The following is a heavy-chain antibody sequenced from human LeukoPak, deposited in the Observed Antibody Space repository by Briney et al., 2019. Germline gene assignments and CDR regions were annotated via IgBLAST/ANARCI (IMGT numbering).Heavy chain of an antibody. CDR2: ISSGGGNT. V-gene: IGHV3-23*01. CDR1: GFTFSSNG. CDR3: AKDRRPEGSYVYFDY. D-gene: IGHD3-16*01. J-gene: IGHJ4*02. Sequence: GRSLRLSCAASGFTFSSNGMSWVRQAPGKGLGWVSSISSGGGNTYYADSVKGRFTVSRDNSKNTLFLQMNNLRVEDTAVYYCAKDRRPEGSYVYFDYCGQGTLVTVSS.